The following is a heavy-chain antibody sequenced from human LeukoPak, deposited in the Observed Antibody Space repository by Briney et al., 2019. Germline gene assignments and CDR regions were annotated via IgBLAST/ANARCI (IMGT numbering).Heavy chain of an antibody. J-gene: IGHJ4*02. CDR2: ISGSSSYI. Sequence: PGGSLRLSCAASGFTFSSYSMNWVRQAPGKGLEWVSSISGSSSYIYYADSVKGRFTISRDNAKNSLYLQMNSLRAEDTAVYYCARSKGIVVVPAAMSYWGQGTLVTVSS. CDR1: GFTFSSYS. CDR3: ARSKGIVVVPAAMSY. D-gene: IGHD2-2*01. V-gene: IGHV3-21*01.